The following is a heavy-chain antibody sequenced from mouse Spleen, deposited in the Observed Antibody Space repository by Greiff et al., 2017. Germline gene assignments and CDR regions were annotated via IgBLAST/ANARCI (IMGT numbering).Heavy chain of an antibody. D-gene: IGHD2-4*01. Sequence: EVKLQESGPGLVKPSQSLSLTCSVTGYSITSGYYWNWIRQFPGNKLEWMGYISYDGSNNYNPSLKNRISITRDTSKNQFFLKLNSVTTEDTATYYCARDDYDDFAYWGQGTLVTVSA. V-gene: IGHV3-6*01. J-gene: IGHJ3*01. CDR3: ARDDYDDFAY. CDR1: GYSITSGYY. CDR2: ISYDGSN.